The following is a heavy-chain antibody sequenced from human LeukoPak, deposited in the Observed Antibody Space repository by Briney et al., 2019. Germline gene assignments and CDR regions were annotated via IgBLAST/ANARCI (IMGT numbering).Heavy chain of an antibody. V-gene: IGHV4-30-4*07. CDR3: ARVGEYYYGSGSLGPYYYYYMDV. CDR2: IYYSGST. CDR1: GGSISSGGYS. J-gene: IGHJ6*03. Sequence: SETLSLTCAVSGGSISSGGYSWSWIRQPPGKGLEWIGYIYYSGSTYYNPSLKSRVTISVDTSKNQFSLKLSSVTAADTAVYYCARVGEYYYGSGSLGPYYYYYMDVWGKGTTVTVSS. D-gene: IGHD3-10*01.